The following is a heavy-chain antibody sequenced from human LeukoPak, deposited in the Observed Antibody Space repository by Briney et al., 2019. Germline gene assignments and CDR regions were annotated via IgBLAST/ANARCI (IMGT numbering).Heavy chain of an antibody. J-gene: IGHJ4*02. Sequence: GGSLRLSCATSGFTFNTYWMNWVRQAPGKGLEWVANIKQDGSEKYYVGSVKGRFTISRDNAKNSLYLQMNSLRAEDTAVYYCARDLGIDYGSVDNWGQGTLVAVSS. CDR3: ARDLGIDYGSVDN. V-gene: IGHV3-7*01. CDR1: GFTFNTYW. D-gene: IGHD3-10*01. CDR2: IKQDGSEK.